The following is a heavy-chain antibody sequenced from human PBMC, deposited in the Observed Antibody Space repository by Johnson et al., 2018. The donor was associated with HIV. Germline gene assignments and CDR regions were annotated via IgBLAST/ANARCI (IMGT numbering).Heavy chain of an antibody. Sequence: VQLVESGGGLVQPGGSLRLSCAASGFTFDDYAMHWVRQIPGKGLEWISGLSWNGGTIGYADSVKGRFTISRDNAKSSLYLKMDSLRPEDTAFYFCARDQLGSKIEFSFYALDMWGQGTLVTVSS. CDR2: LSWNGGTI. V-gene: IGHV3-9*01. CDR1: GFTFDDYA. D-gene: IGHD2-15*01. J-gene: IGHJ3*02. CDR3: ARDQLGSKIEFSFYALDM.